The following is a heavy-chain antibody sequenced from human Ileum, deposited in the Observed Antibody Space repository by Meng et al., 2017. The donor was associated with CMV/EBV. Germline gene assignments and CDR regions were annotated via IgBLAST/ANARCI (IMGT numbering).Heavy chain of an antibody. Sequence: GKSLKISCAASGFTFGSYWMTWVRQAPGKGPEFVANINQDGSTRNYLGSVKGRFTISRDNAKASLYLQMNSLRPEDTAVYYCARDPGSSSFDYWGQGTLVTVSS. D-gene: IGHD6-13*01. CDR2: INQDGSTR. V-gene: IGHV3-7*01. J-gene: IGHJ4*02. CDR1: GFTFGSYW. CDR3: ARDPGSSSFDY.